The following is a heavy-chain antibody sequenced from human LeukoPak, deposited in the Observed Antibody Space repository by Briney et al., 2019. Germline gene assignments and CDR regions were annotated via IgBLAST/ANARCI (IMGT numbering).Heavy chain of an antibody. Sequence: GGSLRLSCAASGFTFNTYAMHWARQAPGKGLEWVALISYDGTNKYYADSVKGRFTISRDNSKNTLYLQMNSLRTEDTAVYYCARNEGSGWYLDYWGQGTLVTASS. D-gene: IGHD6-19*01. V-gene: IGHV3-30-3*01. CDR2: ISYDGTNK. J-gene: IGHJ4*02. CDR1: GFTFNTYA. CDR3: ARNEGSGWYLDY.